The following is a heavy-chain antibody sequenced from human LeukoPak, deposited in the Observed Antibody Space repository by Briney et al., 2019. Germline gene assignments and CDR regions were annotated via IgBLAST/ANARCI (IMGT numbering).Heavy chain of an antibody. J-gene: IGHJ4*02. CDR1: GFTVSSTY. V-gene: IGHV3-53*01. CDR3: ARGAYRYGTFDY. CDR2: IYSGGGT. D-gene: IGHD5-18*01. Sequence: GGSLRLSCAASGFTVSSTYMSWVRQAPGKGLEWVSIIYSGGGTYYTDSVKGRFTISRDNSKNTLYLQMNSLRAEDTAVYYCARGAYRYGTFDYWGQGTLVTVSS.